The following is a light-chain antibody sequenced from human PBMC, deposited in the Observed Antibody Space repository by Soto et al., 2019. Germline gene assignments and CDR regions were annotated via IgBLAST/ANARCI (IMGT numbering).Light chain of an antibody. V-gene: IGKV1-39*01. CDR3: QQSYSMPLA. CDR1: QSISSS. CDR2: GAS. J-gene: IGKJ4*01. Sequence: DIQMTQSPSTLSASVGDRVTITCRASQSISSSLNWYQQTPGKAPRLLIYGASSLQSGVPSRFSGSGSGTDFTLTISSLQPEDFVSYYCQQSYSMPLAFGGGTKVDIK.